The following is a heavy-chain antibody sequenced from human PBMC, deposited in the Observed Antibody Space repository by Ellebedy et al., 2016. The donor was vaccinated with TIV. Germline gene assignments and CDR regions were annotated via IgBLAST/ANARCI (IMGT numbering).Heavy chain of an antibody. CDR3: ATDGSYGDYRSPTHAFEM. CDR1: RFSFSSYW. Sequence: GESLKIFCAASRFSFSSYWMSWVRQPPGKGLEWVANINQDGSDKYYVDSVKGRFTISRDNAKNSLFLQMNSLRVEDTALYYCATDGSYGDYRSPTHAFEMWGQGTMVTVSS. CDR2: INQDGSDK. D-gene: IGHD4-17*01. V-gene: IGHV3-7*01. J-gene: IGHJ3*02.